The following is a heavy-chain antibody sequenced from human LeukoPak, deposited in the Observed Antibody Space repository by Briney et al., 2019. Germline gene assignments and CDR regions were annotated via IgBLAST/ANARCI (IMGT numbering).Heavy chain of an antibody. CDR1: GGSISSYY. CDR3: ARVSSSSPDAFDI. V-gene: IGHV4-59*01. Sequence: TSETLSLTCAVSGGSISSYYWSWIRQPPGKGLEWIGYIYYSGSTNYNPSLKSRVTISVDTSKNQFSLKLSSVTAADTAVYYCARVSSSSPDAFDIWGQGTMVTVSS. CDR2: IYYSGST. D-gene: IGHD6-6*01. J-gene: IGHJ3*02.